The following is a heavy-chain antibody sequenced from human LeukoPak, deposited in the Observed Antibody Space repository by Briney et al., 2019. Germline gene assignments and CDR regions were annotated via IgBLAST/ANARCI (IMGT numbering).Heavy chain of an antibody. V-gene: IGHV3-66*01. CDR2: IYSGGST. CDR3: ATLERGYAVAVDY. D-gene: IGHD6-19*01. Sequence: GGSLRLSCAASGFTVSSNYMSWVRQAPGKGLEWVSVIYSGGSTYYADSVEGRFTISRDNSKNTLYLQMNSLRAEDTAVYYCATLERGYAVAVDYWGQGTLVTVSS. CDR1: GFTVSSNY. J-gene: IGHJ4*02.